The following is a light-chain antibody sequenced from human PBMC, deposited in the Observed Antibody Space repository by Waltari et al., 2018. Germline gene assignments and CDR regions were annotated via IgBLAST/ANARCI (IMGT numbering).Light chain of an antibody. CDR3: ASWDDSLSGYWV. J-gene: IGLJ3*02. Sequence: QSALTQPPSTSGTHGQTITISCSGSESNGETNPGNWYQQLPGTDPKLLIYYDNQRPSGVPDRFSGSRSGTSVSLAISGLQSEDEADYYCASWDDSLSGYWVFGGGTKVTVL. CDR1: ESNGETNP. V-gene: IGLV1-44*01. CDR2: YDN.